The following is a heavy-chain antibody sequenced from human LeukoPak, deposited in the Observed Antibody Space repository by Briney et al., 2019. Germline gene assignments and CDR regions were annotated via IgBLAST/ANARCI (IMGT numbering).Heavy chain of an antibody. D-gene: IGHD3-9*01. Sequence: PGGSLRLSCAASGFTFSSYSMNWVRPAPGKGLEWVSSISSSSSYIYYADSVKGRFTISRDNAKNSLYLQMNSLRAEDTAVYYCARDLGGDYDILTGYYTDDYYYYGMDVWGQGTTVTVSS. CDR2: ISSSSSYI. V-gene: IGHV3-21*01. J-gene: IGHJ6*02. CDR3: ARDLGGDYDILTGYYTDDYYYYGMDV. CDR1: GFTFSSYS.